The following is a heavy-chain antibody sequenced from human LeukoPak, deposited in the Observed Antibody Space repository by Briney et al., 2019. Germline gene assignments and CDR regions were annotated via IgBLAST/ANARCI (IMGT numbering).Heavy chain of an antibody. CDR3: ARESGFDYYGSGGYYFDY. J-gene: IGHJ4*02. V-gene: IGHV1-3*01. D-gene: IGHD3-10*01. CDR2: TNAGNGNT. CDR1: GYTFTDYA. Sequence: ASVKVSCKASGYTFTDYAIHWVRQAPGQRLDWMGWTNAGNGNTKYSQKFQGRVTITRDTSASTAYMELSSLRSEDTGVYYCARESGFDYYGSGGYYFDYWGQGTLVTVSS.